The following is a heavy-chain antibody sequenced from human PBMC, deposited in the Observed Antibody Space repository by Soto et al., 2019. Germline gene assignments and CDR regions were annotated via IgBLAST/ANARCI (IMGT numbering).Heavy chain of an antibody. D-gene: IGHD1-26*01. CDR2: IYYSGNT. Sequence: PSETLSLTCSVSGGSISSGYYYWSWIRQPPGKGLEWIGNIYYSGNTYYNPSLKSRLIISIDTSKNQFSLKVGSVTTADTAVYYCARDPSGSYSNPYYYYYGMDVWGQGTTVTVSS. CDR1: GGSISSGYYY. CDR3: ARDPSGSYSNPYYYYYGMDV. V-gene: IGHV4-30-4*01. J-gene: IGHJ6*02.